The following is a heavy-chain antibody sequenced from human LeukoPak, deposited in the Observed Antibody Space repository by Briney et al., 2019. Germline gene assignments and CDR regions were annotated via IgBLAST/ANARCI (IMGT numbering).Heavy chain of an antibody. V-gene: IGHV3-43*02. CDR3: ARGPFYDSSGREDY. Sequence: PGGSLRLSCAASGFTFDDYAMHWVRQAPGKGLEWVSLISGDGGSTYYADSVKGRFTISRDNAKNSLYLQMNSLRAEDTAVYYCARGPFYDSSGREDYWGQGTLVTVSS. CDR2: ISGDGGST. CDR1: GFTFDDYA. D-gene: IGHD3-22*01. J-gene: IGHJ4*02.